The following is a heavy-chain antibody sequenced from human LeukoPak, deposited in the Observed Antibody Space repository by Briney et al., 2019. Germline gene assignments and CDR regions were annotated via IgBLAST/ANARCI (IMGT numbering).Heavy chain of an antibody. CDR2: ISGSGGST. CDR3: AKIPGYTVTTHSDY. V-gene: IGHV3-23*01. CDR1: GFTFRSYA. D-gene: IGHD4-17*01. J-gene: IGHJ4*02. Sequence: GGSLRLSCAASGFTFRSYAMSWVRQAPGKGLECVSTISGSGGSTYSADSVKGRFTISRDNSKNTLYLQMNSLRAEDTAVYYCAKIPGYTVTTHSDYWGQGTLVTVSS.